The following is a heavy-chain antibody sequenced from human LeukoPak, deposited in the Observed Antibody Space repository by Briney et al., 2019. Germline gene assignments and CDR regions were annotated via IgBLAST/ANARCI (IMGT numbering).Heavy chain of an antibody. J-gene: IGHJ5*02. CDR2: ISAYNGNT. CDR1: GYTFTSYG. D-gene: IGHD6-13*01. Sequence: ALVKVSCKASGYTFTSYGISWVRQAPGQGLEWMGWISAYNGNTNYAQKLQGRVTMTTDTYTSTAYMELRSLGSDDTAVYYCARRIRLKFAGIAAAGGNWFDPWGQGTLVTVSS. CDR3: ARRIRLKFAGIAAAGGNWFDP. V-gene: IGHV1-18*01.